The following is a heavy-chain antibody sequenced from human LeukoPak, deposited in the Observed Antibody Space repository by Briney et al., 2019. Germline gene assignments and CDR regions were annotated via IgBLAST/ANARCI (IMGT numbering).Heavy chain of an antibody. Sequence: GGSLRLSCAASGFTFSSYSMNWVRQAPGKGLEWVSSISSSSSYIYYADSVKGRFTISRDNAKNSLYLQMNSLRAEDTAVYYCARDAYCSGTSCYVDFDYWGQGTLVTVSS. CDR1: GFTFSSYS. CDR2: ISSSSSYI. D-gene: IGHD2-2*01. CDR3: ARDAYCSGTSCYVDFDY. J-gene: IGHJ4*02. V-gene: IGHV3-21*01.